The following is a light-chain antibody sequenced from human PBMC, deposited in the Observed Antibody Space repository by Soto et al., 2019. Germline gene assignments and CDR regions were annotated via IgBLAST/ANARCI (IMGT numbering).Light chain of an antibody. CDR3: QQRSNWPIT. CDR1: QSVNDR. Sequence: EIVMTQSPATLSVSPGERVALSCRASQSVNDRLAWFQQKPGQSPRLLIYSVSTRATGVPGRFSGSGSGTEFTLTITSLQSEDFAVYYCQQRSNWPITFGQGTRLEIK. CDR2: SVS. J-gene: IGKJ5*01. V-gene: IGKV3-15*01.